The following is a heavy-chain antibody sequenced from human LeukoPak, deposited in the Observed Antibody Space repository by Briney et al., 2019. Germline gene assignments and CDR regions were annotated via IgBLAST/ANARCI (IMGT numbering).Heavy chain of an antibody. CDR2: INSNGDT. V-gene: IGHV4-4*07. J-gene: IGHJ5*01. Sequence: PSETLSLTCTVSGGSISSYHWIWIRQPAGKGLEWIGRINSNGDTVYNPSLKSRATMLLDMTNNQFSLKLSSVTAADTAVYYCARDRGLDGSDQLDSWGPGTLVTVSS. CDR3: ARDRGLDGSDQLDS. D-gene: IGHD3-10*01. CDR1: GGSISSYH.